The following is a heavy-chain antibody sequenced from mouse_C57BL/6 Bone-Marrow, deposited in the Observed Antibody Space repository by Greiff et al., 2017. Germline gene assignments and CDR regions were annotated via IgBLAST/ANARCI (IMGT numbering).Heavy chain of an antibody. Sequence: EVQLVESGPGLAKPSQSLSLTCSVSGYSITSDYWNWIRKLPGNKLEYMGYISSSGSTYYNPSLKSRISITRDTSKNQYYLRLNSVTTEDTATYYCARWAYYAMDYWGQGTSVTVSS. CDR3: ARWAYYAMDY. CDR1: GYSITSDY. J-gene: IGHJ4*01. CDR2: ISSSGST. V-gene: IGHV3-8*01.